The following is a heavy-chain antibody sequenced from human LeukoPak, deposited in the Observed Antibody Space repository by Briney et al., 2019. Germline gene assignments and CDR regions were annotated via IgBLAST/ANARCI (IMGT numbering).Heavy chain of an antibody. D-gene: IGHD3-10*01. J-gene: IGHJ4*02. CDR2: IYHSGST. CDR1: GGSISSSNW. V-gene: IGHV4-4*02. CDR3: ASSYGSGSYYGYYFDY. Sequence: SETLSLTCAVSGGSISSSNWWSWVRQPPGKGLEWIGEIYHSGSTNYNPSLKSRVTISVDKSKNQFSLKLSSVTAADAAVYYCASSYGSGSYYGYYFDYWGQGALVTVSS.